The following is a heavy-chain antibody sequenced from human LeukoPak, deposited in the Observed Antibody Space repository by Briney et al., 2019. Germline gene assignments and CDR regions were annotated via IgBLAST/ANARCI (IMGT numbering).Heavy chain of an antibody. J-gene: IGHJ4*02. V-gene: IGHV1-69*04. Sequence: SVSVSFTASAGTFSIYGISWGRQAPGQGHEWMGRIIPMLGIASYAQKFQGRVTITADKSTSTAYMELSSLRAEDTAVYYCARDFEAYSGYKYYFDYWGQGTLVTVSS. CDR1: AGTFSIYG. CDR2: IIPMLGIA. D-gene: IGHD5-12*01. CDR3: ARDFEAYSGYKYYFDY.